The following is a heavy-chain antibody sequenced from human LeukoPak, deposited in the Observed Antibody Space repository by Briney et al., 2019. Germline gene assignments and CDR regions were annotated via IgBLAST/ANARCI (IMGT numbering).Heavy chain of an antibody. CDR2: TNWNGGST. CDR3: ADIIAAAGGY. J-gene: IGHJ4*02. D-gene: IGHD6-13*01. Sequence: GGSLRLSCAASGFTFDDYGMSWVRQAPGKGLEWVSGTNWNGGSTGYADSVKGRFTISRDNAKNSLYLQMNSLRAEDTAVYYCADIIAAAGGYWGQGTLVTVSS. CDR1: GFTFDDYG. V-gene: IGHV3-20*04.